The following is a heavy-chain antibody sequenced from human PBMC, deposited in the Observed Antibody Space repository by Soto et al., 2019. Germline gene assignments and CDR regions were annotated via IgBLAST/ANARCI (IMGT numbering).Heavy chain of an antibody. V-gene: IGHV3-21*01. CDR1: GFTFSSYS. J-gene: IGHJ4*02. CDR2: ISSSSSYI. Sequence: GGSLRLSCAASGFTFSSYSMNWVRQAPGKGLEWVSSISSSSSYIYYADSVKGRFTISRDNAKNSLYLQMNSLRAEDTAVYYCARDDNGDYGEIQFFDYWGQGTLVTVSS. CDR3: ARDDNGDYGEIQFFDY. D-gene: IGHD4-17*01.